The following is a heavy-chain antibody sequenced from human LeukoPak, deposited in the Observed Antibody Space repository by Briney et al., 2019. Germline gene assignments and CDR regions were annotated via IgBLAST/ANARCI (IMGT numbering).Heavy chain of an antibody. CDR1: GFTFSSYA. Sequence: PGGSLRLSCAASGFTFSSYAMSWVPQAPGKGLEWVCRIKSKTDGCTTDYAAPVKVRFTISRDDTKNTLYLQMNMLKTEDTAAYYCTTDQPGEAKVDYWGQGTLVTVSS. V-gene: IGHV3-15*01. J-gene: IGHJ4*02. D-gene: IGHD3-10*01. CDR2: IKSKTDGCTT. CDR3: TTDQPGEAKVDY.